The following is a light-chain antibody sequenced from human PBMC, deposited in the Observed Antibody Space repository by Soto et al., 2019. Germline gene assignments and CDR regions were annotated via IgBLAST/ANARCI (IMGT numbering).Light chain of an antibody. CDR2: DVT. CDR1: SSDIGDYDY. J-gene: IGLJ2*01. Sequence: QSALTQPASVSGAPGQSITISCTGTSSDIGDYDYVSWYQHLPGKAPKLLIFDVTHRPSGVSDRFSGSKSGNTASLTISGVRAEDGADYYWCSLTDSALDVVFGGGTK. V-gene: IGLV2-14*01. CDR3: CSLTDSALDVV.